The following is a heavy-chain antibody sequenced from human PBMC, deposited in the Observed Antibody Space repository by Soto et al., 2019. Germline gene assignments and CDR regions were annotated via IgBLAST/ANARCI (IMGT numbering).Heavy chain of an antibody. CDR1: GYTFTSYY. J-gene: IGHJ6*02. CDR2: INPSGGST. D-gene: IGHD3-22*01. CDR3: VSPPPGYYYDSSGYYYGMDV. Sequence: ASVKVSCKASGYTFTSYYMHWVRQAPGQGLEWMGIINPSGGSTSYAQKFQGRVTMTRDTSTSTVYMELSSLRSEDTAVYYCVSPPPGYYYDSSGYYYGMDVWGQGTTVTVSS. V-gene: IGHV1-46*01.